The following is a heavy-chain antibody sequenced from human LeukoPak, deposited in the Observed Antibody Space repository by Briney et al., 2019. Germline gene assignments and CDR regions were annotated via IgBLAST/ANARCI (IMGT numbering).Heavy chain of an antibody. Sequence: SETLSLTCSVSGDSITSGEYYWAWLRQPPGKGLEWLGSDYYSGSIKYNPSLKGRVSISRDMSKNQFSLNLNSVNATDTAVYYCARRDYAAWFDPWGQGTLVTVSS. D-gene: IGHD4/OR15-4a*01. CDR2: DYYSGSI. J-gene: IGHJ5*02. CDR3: ARRDYAAWFDP. CDR1: GDSITSGEYY. V-gene: IGHV4-39*07.